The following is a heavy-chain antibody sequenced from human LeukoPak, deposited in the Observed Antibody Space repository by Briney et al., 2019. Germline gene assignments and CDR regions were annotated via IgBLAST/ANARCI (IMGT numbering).Heavy chain of an antibody. V-gene: IGHV4-59*08. D-gene: IGHD3-16*01. CDR3: ARLGGTTPGTDY. CDR1: GASTSTSY. J-gene: IGHJ4*02. CDR2: IYNSGTT. Sequence: SETLSLTCTVSGASTSTSYWTWVRQPPGKTLEWIGYIYNSGTTNYNPSLKSRVTISVDTSKNQFSLNLISVTAADTAVYCCARLGGTTPGTDYWGQGTLVTVSS.